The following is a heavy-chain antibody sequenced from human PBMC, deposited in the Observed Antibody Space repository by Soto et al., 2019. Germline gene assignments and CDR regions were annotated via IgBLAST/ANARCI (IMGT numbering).Heavy chain of an antibody. CDR2: ISYDGSNK. J-gene: IGHJ4*02. V-gene: IGHV3-30*18. CDR3: AKENSGSYSDFDY. Sequence: QVQLVESGGGVVQPGRSLRLSCAASGFTFSSYGMHWVRQAPGKGLEWVAVISYDGSNKYYADSVKGRFTISRDNSKNPLYLQMNSLRAEDTAVYYCAKENSGSYSDFDYWGQGTLVTVSS. CDR1: GFTFSSYG. D-gene: IGHD1-26*01.